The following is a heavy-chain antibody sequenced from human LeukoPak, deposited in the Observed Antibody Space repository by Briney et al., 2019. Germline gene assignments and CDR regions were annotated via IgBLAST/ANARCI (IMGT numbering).Heavy chain of an antibody. CDR2: IWYDGSNK. Sequence: PGGSLRLSCAASGFTFSNHGMHWVRQAPGKGPEWVALIWYDGSNKYYGDSVKGRFTVSRDNSKNTVYLQMNSLRAEDTALYHCARDRPYCSGGSCYPDYWGQGTLVTVSS. J-gene: IGHJ4*02. D-gene: IGHD2-15*01. V-gene: IGHV3-33*01. CDR3: ARDRPYCSGGSCYPDY. CDR1: GFTFSNHG.